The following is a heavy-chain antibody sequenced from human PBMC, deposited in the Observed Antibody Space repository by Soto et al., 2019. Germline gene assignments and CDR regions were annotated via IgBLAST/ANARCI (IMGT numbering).Heavy chain of an antibody. V-gene: IGHV1-18*04. D-gene: IGHD2-2*01. Sequence: GASVKVSCKASGYTFTSYGISWVRQAPGQGLEWMGWISAYNGNTNYAQKLQGRVTMTTDTSTSTAYMELRSLRSDDTAVYYCARVEGYCSSTSCYDTTDWFDPWGQVTLVTVSS. CDR3: ARVEGYCSSTSCYDTTDWFDP. J-gene: IGHJ5*02. CDR2: ISAYNGNT. CDR1: GYTFTSYG.